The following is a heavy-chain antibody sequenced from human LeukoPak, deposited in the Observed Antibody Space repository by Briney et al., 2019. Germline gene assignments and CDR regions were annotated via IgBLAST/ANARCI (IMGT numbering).Heavy chain of an antibody. CDR3: AKDGLAGRFDSSVPGIYDGLDV. CDR2: ISYDGQNK. V-gene: IGHV3-30*18. J-gene: IGHJ6*02. CDR1: GFMFSTYG. D-gene: IGHD6-19*01. Sequence: GGSLRLSCAASGFMFSTYGMHWVRQAPGKGLGGGAVISYDGQNKYYGDSVRGRFTIARDNSKNALHLQMNSLRREDTAMYYCAKDGLAGRFDSSVPGIYDGLDVWGQGTTVTVSS.